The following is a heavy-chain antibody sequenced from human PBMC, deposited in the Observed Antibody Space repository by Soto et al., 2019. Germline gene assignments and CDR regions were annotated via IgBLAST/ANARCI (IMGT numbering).Heavy chain of an antibody. CDR3: AAPYCSSTSCPYYYYYYGMDV. CDR2: INPSGGST. V-gene: IGHV1-46*01. D-gene: IGHD2-2*01. CDR1: GYAFTSYY. J-gene: IGHJ6*02. Sequence: ASVKVSCKASGYAFTSYYMHWVRQAPGQGLEWIGKINPSGGSTSYAQKFQGRVTMTRDTSTSTVYMELSSLRSEDTVVYYCAAPYCSSTSCPYYYYYYGMDVWGQGTTVTVSS.